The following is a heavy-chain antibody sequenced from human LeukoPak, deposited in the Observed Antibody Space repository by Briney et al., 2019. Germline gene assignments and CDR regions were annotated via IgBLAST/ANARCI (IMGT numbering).Heavy chain of an antibody. CDR2: IYSGGST. CDR3: ARYFYDSSGYPYYFDS. CDR1: GFTVSSSY. V-gene: IGHV3-53*01. D-gene: IGHD3-22*01. J-gene: IGHJ4*02. Sequence: QPGGPLRLSCGASGFTVSSSYVSWVRQARGEGLECVSVIYSGGSTYYADSVKGRFSISKANSKTTLYLQMKSLRAEDTAVYYCARYFYDSSGYPYYFDSWGQGTLVTVSS.